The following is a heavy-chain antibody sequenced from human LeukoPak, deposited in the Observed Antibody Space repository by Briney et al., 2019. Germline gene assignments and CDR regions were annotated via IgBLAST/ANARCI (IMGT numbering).Heavy chain of an antibody. V-gene: IGHV4-39*01. CDR1: GGSISSSSYY. Sequence: PSETLSLPCTVSGGSISSSSYYWGWIRQPPGKGLEWIGSIYYSGMTDYNPSIKSRVTISVDTSKNQFSLKLSSLTAADTAVYYCARHISIRDSDGAKYNWFDPWGQGTLVTVSS. D-gene: IGHD5-18*01. CDR3: ARHISIRDSDGAKYNWFDP. J-gene: IGHJ5*02. CDR2: IYYSGMT.